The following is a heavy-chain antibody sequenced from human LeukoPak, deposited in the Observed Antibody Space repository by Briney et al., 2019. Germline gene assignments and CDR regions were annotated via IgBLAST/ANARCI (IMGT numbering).Heavy chain of an antibody. CDR1: GGSISSGGYY. J-gene: IGHJ2*01. V-gene: IGHV4-31*03. Sequence: TPSEPLSLTCTVSGGSISSGGYYWSWIRQHPGKGLEWIGYIYYSGSTYYNPSLKSRVTISVETSKNHFSLKLSSVTAADTAVYYCARYRSDSSSTPLRYFDLWGRGTLVTVSS. CDR2: IYYSGST. D-gene: IGHD6-13*01. CDR3: ARYRSDSSSTPLRYFDL.